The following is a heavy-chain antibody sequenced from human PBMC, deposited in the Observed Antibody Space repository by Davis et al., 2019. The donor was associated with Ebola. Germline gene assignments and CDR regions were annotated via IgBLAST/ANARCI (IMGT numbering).Heavy chain of an antibody. J-gene: IGHJ6*02. CDR1: GFTFSSYG. D-gene: IGHD3-16*01. CDR2: ISSSSSYI. CDR3: ARGLQTRWRVGWGMDV. V-gene: IGHV3-21*01. Sequence: PGGSLRLSCAASGFTFSSYGMHWVRQAPGKGLEWVSSISSSSSYIYYADSVKGRFTISRDTGKKLLYLQMSSLRAEDTAVYYCARGLQTRWRVGWGMDVWGQGTTVTVSS.